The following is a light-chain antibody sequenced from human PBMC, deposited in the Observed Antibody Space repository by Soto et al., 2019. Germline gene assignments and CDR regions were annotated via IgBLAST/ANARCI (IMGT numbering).Light chain of an antibody. V-gene: IGLV1-44*01. CDR2: SNN. CDR1: SSNIGSNT. J-gene: IGLJ3*02. Sequence: QSVLTQPPLASGTPGQRVTISCSGSSSNIGSNTVNWYRQLPGTAPKLLIYSNNQRPSGVPDRFSGSKSGTSASLAISGLQSEDEADYYCAAWDDSLNGLWVFGGGTKLTVL. CDR3: AAWDDSLNGLWV.